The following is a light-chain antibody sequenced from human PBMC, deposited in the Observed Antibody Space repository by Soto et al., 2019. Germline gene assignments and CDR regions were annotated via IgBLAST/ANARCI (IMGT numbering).Light chain of an antibody. CDR3: QQRSNWPWT. Sequence: EIVLTQSPATLSLSPGERATLSCRASQSVTTFLAWYQQKPGQAPRLLTSDASDRATGIPARFSGSGSGTDFTLTISSLESEDFAVYYCQQRSNWPWTFGQGTKVEI. J-gene: IGKJ1*01. CDR2: DAS. CDR1: QSVTTF. V-gene: IGKV3-11*01.